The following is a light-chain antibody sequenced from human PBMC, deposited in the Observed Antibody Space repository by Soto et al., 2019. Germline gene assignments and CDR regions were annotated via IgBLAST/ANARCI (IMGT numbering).Light chain of an antibody. J-gene: IGLJ1*01. CDR1: SSDVGGYNY. CDR3: SSYTSSSKV. V-gene: IGLV2-14*01. Sequence: QSVLTQPASVSGSPGQSITISCTGTSSDVGGYNYVSWYQQHPGKAPKLMIYDVSNRPSGVSNRFSGSKSGNPASLTISGLQAEDEADYYCSSYTSSSKVFGTGTKLTVL. CDR2: DVS.